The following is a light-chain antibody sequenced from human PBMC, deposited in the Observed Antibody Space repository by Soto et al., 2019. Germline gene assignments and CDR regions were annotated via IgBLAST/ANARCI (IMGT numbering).Light chain of an antibody. V-gene: IGKV3-20*01. CDR2: GAS. CDR3: QQYGSSPYT. J-gene: IGKJ2*01. Sequence: EIVLTQSPGTLSLSPGERATLSCRASQSVSSSYLAWYQQKPGQAPRLLIYGASSRATGIPDRFSGSGSGTDFTLTISILEPEDFAVYYCQQYGSSPYTFGHGNKLEIK. CDR1: QSVSSSY.